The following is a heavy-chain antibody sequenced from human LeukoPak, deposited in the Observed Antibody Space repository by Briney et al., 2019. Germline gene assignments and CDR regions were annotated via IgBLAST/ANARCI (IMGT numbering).Heavy chain of an antibody. Sequence: SVKVSCKASGGTFSSYAISWVRQAPGQGLEWMGGIIPIFGTANYAQKFQGRVTITADESTSTAYMELSSLRSEDTAVYYCARRGSSGYGYYYYGMDVWGKGTTVTVSS. V-gene: IGHV1-69*13. CDR2: IIPIFGTA. CDR1: GGTFSSYA. D-gene: IGHD6-19*01. CDR3: ARRGSSGYGYYYYGMDV. J-gene: IGHJ6*04.